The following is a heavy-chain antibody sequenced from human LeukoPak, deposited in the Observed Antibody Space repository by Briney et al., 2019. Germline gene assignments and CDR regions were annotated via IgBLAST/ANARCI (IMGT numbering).Heavy chain of an antibody. CDR1: GFTFSSYA. CDR3: AKDNRDYYIDY. V-gene: IGHV3-30-3*01. Sequence: PGGSLRLSCAASGFTFSSYAMHWVRQAPGKGLEWVAVISYDGSNKYYADSVKGRFTISRDNSKNTLYLQMNSLRAEDTAVYYCAKDNRDYYIDYWGQGTLVTVSS. J-gene: IGHJ4*02. CDR2: ISYDGSNK. D-gene: IGHD3-10*01.